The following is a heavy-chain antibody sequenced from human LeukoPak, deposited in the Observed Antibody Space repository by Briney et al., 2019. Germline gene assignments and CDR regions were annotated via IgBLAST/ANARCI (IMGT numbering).Heavy chain of an antibody. D-gene: IGHD3-10*01. CDR3: ARRGSGSYPPLIYYYYYMDV. V-gene: IGHV4-39*07. Sequence: SETLSLTCTVSGGSISSSSYYWGWIRQPPGKGLEWIGSIYYSGSTYYNPSLKSRVTISVDTSKNQFSLKLSSVTAADTAVYYCARRGSGSYPPLIYYYYYMDVWGKGTTVTISS. CDR1: GGSISSSSYY. J-gene: IGHJ6*03. CDR2: IYYSGST.